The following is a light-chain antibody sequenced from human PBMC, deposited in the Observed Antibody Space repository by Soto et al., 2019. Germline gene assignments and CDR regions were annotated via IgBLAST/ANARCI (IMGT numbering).Light chain of an antibody. Sequence: DIVMTQSPLSLPVTPGEPASISCRSSQSLLHSNGYNYLDWYLQKPGQSPQLLIYLGSNRASGVPDRFSGSGSGTDFTLKISRVEAEDVGVYYCMQARQTPPTFGQGTKVEI. CDR2: LGS. CDR3: MQARQTPPT. CDR1: QSLLHSNGYNY. V-gene: IGKV2-28*01. J-gene: IGKJ1*01.